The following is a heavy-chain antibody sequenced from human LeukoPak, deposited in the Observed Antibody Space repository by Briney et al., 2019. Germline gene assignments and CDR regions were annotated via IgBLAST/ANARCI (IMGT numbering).Heavy chain of an antibody. CDR2: ISSSGSTI. V-gene: IGHV3-48*03. J-gene: IGHJ4*02. CDR3: ATLPLTATRDY. D-gene: IGHD2-21*02. CDR1: GFTFSSYE. Sequence: EPGGSLRLSCAASGFTFSSYEMNWVRQAPGKGLEWVSYISSSGSTIYYADSVKGRFTISRGNAKNSLYLQMNSLRAEDTAVYYCATLPLTATRDYWGQGTLVTVSS.